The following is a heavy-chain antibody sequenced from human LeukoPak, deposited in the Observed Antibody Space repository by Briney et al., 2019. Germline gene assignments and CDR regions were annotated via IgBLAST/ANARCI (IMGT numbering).Heavy chain of an antibody. CDR2: ISSSSSYI. Sequence: GGSLRLSCAASGFTFSDYYMSWIRQAPGKGLEWVSSISSSSSYIYYADSVKGRFTISRDNAKNSLYLQMNSLRAEDTAVYYCARDRKQWLVPALMTTQYYFDYWGQGTLVTVSS. CDR3: ARDRKQWLVPALMTTQYYFDY. V-gene: IGHV3-11*06. CDR1: GFTFSDYY. J-gene: IGHJ4*02. D-gene: IGHD6-19*01.